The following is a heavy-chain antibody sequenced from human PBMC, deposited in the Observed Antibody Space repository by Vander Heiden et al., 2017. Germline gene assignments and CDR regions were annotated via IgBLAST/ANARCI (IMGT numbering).Heavy chain of an antibody. CDR1: GSSISSYY. CDR2: VYYSGST. V-gene: IGHV4-59*01. CDR3: ATCEGGSKGCGFDY. Sequence: QVQLQESGPGLVKPSETLSLTCTVSGSSISSYYWSWVRQPPGKGLEWIGYVYYSGSTNYNPSLKSRVTISVDTSKNQFSLKLSSVTAADTAVYYCATCEGGSKGCGFDYWGQGTLVTVSS. D-gene: IGHD2-15*01. J-gene: IGHJ4*02.